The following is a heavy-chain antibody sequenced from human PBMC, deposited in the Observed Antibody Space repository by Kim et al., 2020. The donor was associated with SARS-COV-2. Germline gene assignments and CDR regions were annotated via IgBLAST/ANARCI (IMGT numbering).Heavy chain of an antibody. V-gene: IGHV3-7*03. CDR2: IKHDGSET. D-gene: IGHD2-15*01. CDR3: ARDAASFDF. Sequence: GGSLRLSCAASGFTFRHYWMSWVRQAPGKGLEWVANIKHDGSETYSVDSVKGRFTISRDNSKNPLFLQMNSLRAEDTAVYYCARDAASFDFWGQGTLVTVSS. J-gene: IGHJ4*02. CDR1: GFTFRHYW.